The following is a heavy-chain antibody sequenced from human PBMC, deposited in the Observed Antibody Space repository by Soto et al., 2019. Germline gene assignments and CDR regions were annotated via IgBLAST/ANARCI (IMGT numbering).Heavy chain of an antibody. CDR3: ARYSSSSRVY. Sequence: PGGSLRLSCAASGFTCSGYDMSWVRRAPGKGLEWVSSISSSSSYIYYADSVKGRFTISRDNAKNSLYLQMNSLRAEDTAVYYCARYSSSSRVYWGQGTLVTVS. J-gene: IGHJ4*02. V-gene: IGHV3-21*01. CDR1: GFTCSGYD. CDR2: ISSSSSYI. D-gene: IGHD6-6*01.